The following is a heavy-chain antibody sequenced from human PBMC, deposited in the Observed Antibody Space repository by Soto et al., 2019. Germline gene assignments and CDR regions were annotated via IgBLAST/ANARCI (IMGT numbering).Heavy chain of an antibody. J-gene: IGHJ6*02. CDR1: GYTFGSYA. CDR3: ARDRIAARPVYYYYGMDV. V-gene: IGHV1-3*01. Sequence: GASVKVSCKASGYTFGSYARHWVRQAPGQRLEWMGWINAGNGNTKYSQKFQGRVTITRDTSASTAYMELSSLRSEDTAVYYCARDRIAARPVYYYYGMDVWGQGTTVTVSS. CDR2: INAGNGNT. D-gene: IGHD6-6*01.